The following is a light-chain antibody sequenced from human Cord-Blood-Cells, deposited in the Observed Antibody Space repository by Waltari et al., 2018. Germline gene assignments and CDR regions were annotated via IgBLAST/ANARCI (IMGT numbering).Light chain of an antibody. CDR2: GAS. Sequence: EIVMTQSPATLSVSPGERXXLSCKTSQRLSSNLAWYQQKPGQAPRLLIYGASTRATGIPARFSGSGSGTEFTLTISSLQSEDFAVYYCQQYNNWPLTFGGGTKVEIK. CDR3: QQYNNWPLT. CDR1: QRLSSN. J-gene: IGKJ4*01. V-gene: IGKV3-15*01.